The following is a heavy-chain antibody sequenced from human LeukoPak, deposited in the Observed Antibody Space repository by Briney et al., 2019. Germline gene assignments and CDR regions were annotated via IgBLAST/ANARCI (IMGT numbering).Heavy chain of an antibody. V-gene: IGHV4-34*01. CDR1: GGSFSGYY. CDR3: ARREYYGSGSYYNMYAFDI. Sequence: SETLSLTCAVYGGSFSGYYWSWIRQPPGKGLEWIGEINHSGSTNYNPSLKSRVTISEDTSKNQFSLKLSSVTAADTAVYYCARREYYGSGSYYNMYAFDIWAKGQWSPSLQ. D-gene: IGHD3-10*01. CDR2: INHSGST. J-gene: IGHJ3*02.